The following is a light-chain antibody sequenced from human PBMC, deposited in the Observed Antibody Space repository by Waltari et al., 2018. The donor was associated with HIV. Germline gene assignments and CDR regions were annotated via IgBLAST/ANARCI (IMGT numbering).Light chain of an antibody. Sequence: QSALTQPPSASGTPGQRVTISCSGSSSNVGRNAVYWYQKFPGSAPQLVIYRDNQRPPGVSDRFSGSKSGAAASRAISGLRSEDEADVYCSTWDDSLKDVLFGGGTKLTVL. CDR2: RDN. CDR1: SSNVGRNA. J-gene: IGLJ2*01. V-gene: IGLV1-47*01. CDR3: STWDDSLKDVL.